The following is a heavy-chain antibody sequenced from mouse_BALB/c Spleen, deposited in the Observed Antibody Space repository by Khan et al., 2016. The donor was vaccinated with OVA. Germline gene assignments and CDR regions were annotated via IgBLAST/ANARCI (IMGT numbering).Heavy chain of an antibody. D-gene: IGHD2-12*01. J-gene: IGHJ3*01. CDR1: GYSFTGYY. CDR3: TRDDAAY. CDR2: VNPNNGGA. V-gene: IGHV1-26*01. Sequence: EVQLQQSGPDLVRPGASVKISCKASGYSFTGYYMYWVKQSHGKSLEWIGRVNPNNGGASFNQKFRDKAILPVDKSSSTAYMELRSLTSEDSAVYSSTRDDAAYWGQGTLVTVSA.